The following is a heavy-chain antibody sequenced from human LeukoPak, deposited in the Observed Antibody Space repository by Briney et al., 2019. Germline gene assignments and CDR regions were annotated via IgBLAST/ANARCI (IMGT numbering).Heavy chain of an antibody. CDR2: ISYDGSNK. CDR3: AREPQSGEGFDY. Sequence: PPGGSLRLSCAASGFTFSSYAMHWVRQAPGKGLEWVAVISYDGSNKYYADSVKGRFTISRDNSKNTLYLQMNSLRAEDTAVYYCAREPQSGEGFDYWGQGTLVTVSS. CDR1: GFTFSSYA. V-gene: IGHV3-30-3*01. D-gene: IGHD3-10*01. J-gene: IGHJ4*02.